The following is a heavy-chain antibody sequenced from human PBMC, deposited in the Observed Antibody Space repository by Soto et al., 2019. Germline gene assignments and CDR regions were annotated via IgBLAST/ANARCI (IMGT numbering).Heavy chain of an antibody. D-gene: IGHD2-15*01. CDR3: ARSRFGLSPGYCSGGSCYLDWFDP. Sequence: GESLKISCKGSGYTFTTYWIGWVRQMPGKGLEWMGIIYPGDSDTSYSPSFQGQVTISADKSISTAYLHWNSLRASDTAMYYCARSRFGLSPGYCSGGSCYLDWFDPWGQGTLVTVSS. V-gene: IGHV5-51*01. J-gene: IGHJ5*02. CDR1: GYTFTTYW. CDR2: IYPGDSDT.